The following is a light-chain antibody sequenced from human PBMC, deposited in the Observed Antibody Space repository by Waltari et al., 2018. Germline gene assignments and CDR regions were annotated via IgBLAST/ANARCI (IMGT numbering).Light chain of an antibody. J-gene: IGLJ1*01. CDR3: ATWDDSLGGAI. Sequence: QSVLIQPPSVSGTPGQRVTISCSGSSSNIGSNSVYWYEHLPGTAPKLLIYRNDQRPSGVPDRFSGSKSGTSASLAISGLRSEDEADFYCATWDDSLGGAIFGPGTKVTVL. CDR2: RND. CDR1: SSNIGSNS. V-gene: IGLV1-47*01.